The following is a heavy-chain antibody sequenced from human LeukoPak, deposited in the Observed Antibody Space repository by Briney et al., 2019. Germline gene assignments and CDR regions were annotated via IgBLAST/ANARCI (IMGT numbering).Heavy chain of an antibody. V-gene: IGHV4-38-2*01. J-gene: IGHJ4*02. CDR2: IYHSGST. CDR3: ARGGVATVTTYY. CDR1: GFTFSSYT. Sequence: GSLRLSCAASGFTFSSYTMNWVRQAPGKGLEWIGSIYHSGSTYYNPSLKSRVTISVDTSKNQFSLKLSSVTAADTAVYYCARGGVATVTTYYWGQGTLVTVSS. D-gene: IGHD4-17*01.